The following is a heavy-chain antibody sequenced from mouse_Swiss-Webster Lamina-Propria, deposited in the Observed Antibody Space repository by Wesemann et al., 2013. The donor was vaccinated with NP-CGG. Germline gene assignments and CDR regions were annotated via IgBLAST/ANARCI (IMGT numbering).Heavy chain of an antibody. V-gene: IGHV1-69*02. CDR2: IYPSDSYT. Sequence: QVQLQQPGAELVRPGASVKLSCKASGYTFTSYWINWVKQRPGQGLEWIGNIYPSDSYTNYNQKFKDKATLTVDKSSSTAYMQLSSPTSEDSAVYYCTEGPYFDYWGQGTTLTVSS. CDR3: TEGPYFDY. J-gene: IGHJ2*01. CDR1: GYTFTSYW.